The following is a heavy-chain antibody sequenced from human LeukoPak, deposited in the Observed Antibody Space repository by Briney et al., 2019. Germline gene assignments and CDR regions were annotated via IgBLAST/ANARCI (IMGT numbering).Heavy chain of an antibody. CDR3: ARAEDLGDYEP. V-gene: IGHV1-3*01. Sequence: GASVRVSCKASGYTFTSYAMHWVRQAPGQRLEWMGWINAGNGNTKYTQKFQGRVTITRDTSASTAYMELSSLRSEDTAVYYCARAEDLGDYEPWGQGTLVTVSS. CDR1: GYTFTSYA. D-gene: IGHD4-17*01. CDR2: INAGNGNT. J-gene: IGHJ5*02.